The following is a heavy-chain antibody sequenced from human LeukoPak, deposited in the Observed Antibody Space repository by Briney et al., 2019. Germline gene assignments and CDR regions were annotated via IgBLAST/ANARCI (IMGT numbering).Heavy chain of an antibody. CDR3: ARGRRIAARQSASGYYMDV. CDR1: GYTFTSYD. Sequence: WASVRVSCTASGYTFTSYDINWVRQAPGQGLEWMGWMNPNSGNTGYAQTFQGRVTMTRNTSISTAYMELSSLRSEDTAVYYCARGRRIAARQSASGYYMDVWGKGTTVTVSS. D-gene: IGHD6-6*01. J-gene: IGHJ6*03. V-gene: IGHV1-8*01. CDR2: MNPNSGNT.